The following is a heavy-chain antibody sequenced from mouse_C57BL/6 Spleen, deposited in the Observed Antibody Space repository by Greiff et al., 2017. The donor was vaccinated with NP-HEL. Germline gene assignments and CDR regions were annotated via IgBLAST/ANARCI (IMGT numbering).Heavy chain of an antibody. CDR1: GYSITSGYY. J-gene: IGHJ2*01. CDR3: ARDTTVVEIFDY. D-gene: IGHD1-1*01. Sequence: EVQRVESGPGLVKPSQSLSLTCSVTGYSITSGYYWNWIRQFPGNKLEWMGYISYDGSNNYNPSLKNRISITRDTSKNQFFLKLNSVTTEDTATYYCARDTTVVEIFDYWGQGTTLTVSS. V-gene: IGHV3-6*01. CDR2: ISYDGSN.